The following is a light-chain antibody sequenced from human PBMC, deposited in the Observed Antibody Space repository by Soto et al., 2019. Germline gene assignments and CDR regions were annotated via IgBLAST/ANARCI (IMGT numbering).Light chain of an antibody. V-gene: IGKV3-15*01. CDR3: QQYNNWPPLT. J-gene: IGKJ4*01. CDR2: GAS. CDR1: QSVSSN. Sequence: EIVMTQSPATLSVSPGERATLSCRASQSVSSNLAWYQQKPGQAPRLLIYGASTRATGIPARFSGSGSGTEFTLTTSSLQSKDFAVYYCQQYNNWPPLTIGGGTKVEIK.